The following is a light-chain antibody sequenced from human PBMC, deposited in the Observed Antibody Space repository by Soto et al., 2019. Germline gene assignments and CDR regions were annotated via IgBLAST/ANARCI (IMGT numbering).Light chain of an antibody. J-gene: IGKJ1*01. Sequence: DIQMTQSPSTLSASVGDRVTFTCRASQSVSIWLAWYQQKSDKAPKLLISGASTLESGVPSRFSGSGSGTEFTLTISSLQPDDFATYYCQQYKNYLTFGQGTKVEIK. CDR1: QSVSIW. V-gene: IGKV1-5*01. CDR2: GAS. CDR3: QQYKNYLT.